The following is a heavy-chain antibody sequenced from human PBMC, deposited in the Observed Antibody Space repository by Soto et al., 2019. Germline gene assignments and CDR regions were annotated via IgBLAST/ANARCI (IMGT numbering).Heavy chain of an antibody. V-gene: IGHV1-46*01. CDR3: ASEPPTANWNGLYYGMDV. CDR2: INPSGGST. D-gene: IGHD1-20*01. Sequence: ASVKVSCKASGYTFTSYYMHWVRQAPGQGLEWMGIINPSGGSTSYAQKFQGRVTMTRDTSTSTVYMELSSLRSEDTAVYYCASEPPTANWNGLYYGMDVWGQGTTVTVSS. J-gene: IGHJ6*02. CDR1: GYTFTSYY.